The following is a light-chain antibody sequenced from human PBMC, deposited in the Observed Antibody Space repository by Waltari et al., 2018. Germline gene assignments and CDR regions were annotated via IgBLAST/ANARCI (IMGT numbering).Light chain of an antibody. CDR1: SGHSSTL. J-gene: IGLJ3*02. CDR2: VNSDGSH. V-gene: IGLV4-69*01. Sequence: HLVLTQSPSASAFLGAPVQLTRTLHSGHSSTLIACLQQQPEKGPRYLLRVNSDGSHSKGDEIPDRFSGSSSGAERYLTISSPQSEDEADYYCQTGGHGTWVFGGGTKLTVL. CDR3: QTGGHGTWV.